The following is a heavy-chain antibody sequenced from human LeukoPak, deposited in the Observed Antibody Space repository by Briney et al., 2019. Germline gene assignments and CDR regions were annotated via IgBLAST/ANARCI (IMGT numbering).Heavy chain of an antibody. V-gene: IGHV4-34*01. CDR2: INHSGST. Sequence: SETLSLTCAVYGGSFSGYYWSWIRHPPGKGLEWIGEINHSGSTNYNPSLKSRVTISVDTSKNQFSLKLSSVTAADTAVYYCARRRTIIAARPNAFDIWGQGTMVTVSS. CDR1: GGSFSGYY. D-gene: IGHD6-6*01. J-gene: IGHJ3*02. CDR3: ARRRTIIAARPNAFDI.